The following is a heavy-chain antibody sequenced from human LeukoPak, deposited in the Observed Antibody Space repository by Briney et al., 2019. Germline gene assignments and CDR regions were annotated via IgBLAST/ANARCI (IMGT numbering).Heavy chain of an antibody. Sequence: PGGSLRLSCAASGFTFSSYSMNWVRQAPGKGLEWVSSISSSSSYIYYADSVKGRFTISRDNAKNSLYLQMNRLRAEDTAVYYCASSGNSNDYYMVVWGKGTTVTVSS. CDR3: ASSGNSNDYYMVV. V-gene: IGHV3-21*01. D-gene: IGHD4-23*01. CDR2: ISSSSSYI. J-gene: IGHJ6*03. CDR1: GFTFSSYS.